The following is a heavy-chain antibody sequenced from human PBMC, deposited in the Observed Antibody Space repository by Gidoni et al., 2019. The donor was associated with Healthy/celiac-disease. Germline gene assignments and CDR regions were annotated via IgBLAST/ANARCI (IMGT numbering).Heavy chain of an antibody. CDR3: ARDRPYFDWSRLWQAGVAFDI. V-gene: IGHV3-33*01. CDR2: IWYDGSNK. J-gene: IGHJ3*02. Sequence: GVIWYDGSNKYYADSVKGRFTISRDNSKNTLYLQMNSLRAEDTAVYYCARDRPYFDWSRLWQAGVAFDIWGQGTMVTVSS. D-gene: IGHD3-9*01.